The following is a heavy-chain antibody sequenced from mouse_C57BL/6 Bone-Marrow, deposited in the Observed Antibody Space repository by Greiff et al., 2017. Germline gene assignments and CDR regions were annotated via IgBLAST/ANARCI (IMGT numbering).Heavy chain of an antibody. CDR3: ALYYGNSLFAY. CDR2: ISSGSSTI. CDR1: GFTFSDYG. Sequence: EVKLVESGGGLVKPGGSLKLSCAASGFTFSDYGMHWVRQAPEQGLAWVAYISSGSSTIYYADTVKGRFTISRDNAKNTLFLQMTSLRSEDTAMXYCALYYGNSLFAYWGKGTLVTVSA. D-gene: IGHD2-1*01. J-gene: IGHJ3*01. V-gene: IGHV5-17*01.